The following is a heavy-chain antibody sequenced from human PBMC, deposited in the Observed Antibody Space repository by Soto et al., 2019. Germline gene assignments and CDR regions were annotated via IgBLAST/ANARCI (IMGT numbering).Heavy chain of an antibody. V-gene: IGHV4-34*01. CDR3: ARAALGYCSSTRCSRPLYYYYDGMDV. CDR1: GGYFRGYY. CDR2: LNHSGSR. Sequence: SETLSLTCAVYGGYFRGYYWSWIRQPPGKGLEWVGELNHSGSRNYNPSLKSRVTISVDTSKNQFSLKLSSVTAADTAVYYCARAALGYCSSTRCSRPLYYYYDGMDVWGQGTTVTVS. D-gene: IGHD2-2*01. J-gene: IGHJ6*02.